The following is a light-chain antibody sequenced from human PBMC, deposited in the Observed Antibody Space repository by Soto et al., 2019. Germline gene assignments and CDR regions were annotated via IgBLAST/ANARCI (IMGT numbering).Light chain of an antibody. CDR1: QSVSSNY. CDR2: RAS. V-gene: IGKV3-20*01. CDR3: QQYAASPLT. J-gene: IGKJ4*01. Sequence: EIVLTQSSGTLSLSPGERVTLSCRASQSVSSNYLAWYQQKSGQAPRLLIYRASTRATGIPDRFSGNGSGTDFSLIISRLEPEDSAVYYCQQYAASPLTFGGGTKLEIK.